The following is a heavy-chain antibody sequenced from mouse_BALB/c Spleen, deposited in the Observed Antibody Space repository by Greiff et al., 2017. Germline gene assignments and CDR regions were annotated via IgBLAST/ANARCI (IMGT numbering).Heavy chain of an antibody. Sequence: VMLVESGPGLVAPSQSLSITCTVSGFSLTSYDISWIRQPPGKGLEWLGVIWTGGGTNYNSAFMSRLSISKDNSKSQVFLKMNSLQTDDTAIYYCVREGDAWFAYWGQGTLVTVSA. CDR2: IWTGGGT. J-gene: IGHJ3*01. CDR1: GFSLTSYD. V-gene: IGHV2-9-2*01. CDR3: VREGDAWFAY.